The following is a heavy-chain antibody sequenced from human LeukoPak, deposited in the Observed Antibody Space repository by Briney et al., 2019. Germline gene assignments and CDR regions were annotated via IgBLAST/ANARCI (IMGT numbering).Heavy chain of an antibody. CDR3: ATISYNLNMNFHFDN. D-gene: IGHD1-20*01. V-gene: IGHV4-31*03. CDR2: IFYTGRA. Sequence: SEPLSLTCTVSGGSFSTGAYYWSCVRPRPGKGLEWIGYIFYTGRAYYNPSLKSRVTLSVDTSENKFSVNLRSLTAADTAVYYCATISYNLNMNFHFDNWGQGTLVTVSS. J-gene: IGHJ4*02. CDR1: GGSFSTGAYY.